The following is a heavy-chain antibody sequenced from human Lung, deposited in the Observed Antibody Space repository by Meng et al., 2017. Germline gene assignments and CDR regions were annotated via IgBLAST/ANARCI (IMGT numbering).Heavy chain of an antibody. CDR1: GGSISSSNW. CDR2: IYHSGGT. J-gene: IGHJ4*02. Sequence: GTLQGLGPGLVNPSGPLSLTCGVSGGSISSSNWWSWVRQPPGKGLEWIGEIYHSGGTKYNPSLKSRVTISVDKSKNQFSLKLSSVTAADTAVYYCARGLGEAVVPRTMFDYWGQGTLVTVSS. CDR3: ARGLGEAVVPRTMFDY. V-gene: IGHV4-4*02. D-gene: IGHD2-2*01.